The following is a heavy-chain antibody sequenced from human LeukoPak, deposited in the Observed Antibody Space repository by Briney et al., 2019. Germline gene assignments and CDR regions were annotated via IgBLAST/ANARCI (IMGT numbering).Heavy chain of an antibody. Sequence: ASVEVSCKASGYTFTTYGITWVRQAPGQGLEWMGWITPNNGNINYAQKFQGRFTMTTDTSTTTAYMELRSLRSDDTAVYYCARGGKYYYDSSGSFYYYYMDVWGKGTTVTISS. J-gene: IGHJ6*03. V-gene: IGHV1-18*01. CDR1: GYTFTTYG. CDR2: ITPNNGNI. CDR3: ARGGKYYYDSSGSFYYYYMDV. D-gene: IGHD3-22*01.